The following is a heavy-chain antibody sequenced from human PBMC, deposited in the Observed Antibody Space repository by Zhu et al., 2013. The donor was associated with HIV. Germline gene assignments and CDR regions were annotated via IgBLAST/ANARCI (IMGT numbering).Heavy chain of an antibody. CDR1: GGTFSSYA. J-gene: IGHJ2*01. CDR3: AKSPVVVISPYWYFDL. V-gene: IGHV1-69*17. CDR2: IIPMFTIT. Sequence: QVQLVQSGAEVKKPGSSVKVSCKASGGTFSSYAISWVRQAPGQGLEWMGWIIPMFTITNYAQKFQGRVTITADKSTSTTYMDLNSLTSEDTAVYYCAKSPVVVISPYWYFDLWGRGSLVIVSS. D-gene: IGHD3-22*01.